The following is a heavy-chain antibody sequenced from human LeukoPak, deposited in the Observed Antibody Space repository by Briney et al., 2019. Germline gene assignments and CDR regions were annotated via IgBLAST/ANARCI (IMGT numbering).Heavy chain of an antibody. V-gene: IGHV3-23*01. Sequence: GGSLRLSCAASGFTFSSYVMSWVRQAPGKGLEWVSAISGSGGNTHYADSVKGRFTISRDNSKNTLYLQMNSLRAEDTAVYCCAKDLYSSSWYEGFDYWGQGTLVTVSS. CDR2: ISGSGGNT. J-gene: IGHJ4*02. CDR1: GFTFSSYV. D-gene: IGHD6-13*01. CDR3: AKDLYSSSWYEGFDY.